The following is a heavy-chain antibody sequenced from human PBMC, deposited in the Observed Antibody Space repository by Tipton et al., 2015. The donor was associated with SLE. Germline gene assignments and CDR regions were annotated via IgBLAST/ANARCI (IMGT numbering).Heavy chain of an antibody. CDR2: ISYDGSNK. J-gene: IGHJ4*01. Sequence: RSLRLSCAVSRFTFSSYGMHWVRQAPGKGLEWVAFISYDGSNKYYSDSVKGRFTISRDNSKNTLHLQMNSLRDEDTAVYYCARRSLVVVVGANPDYWGHGAQVVVTS. D-gene: IGHD2-15*01. V-gene: IGHV3-30*03. CDR3: ARRSLVVVVGANPDY. CDR1: RFTFSSYG.